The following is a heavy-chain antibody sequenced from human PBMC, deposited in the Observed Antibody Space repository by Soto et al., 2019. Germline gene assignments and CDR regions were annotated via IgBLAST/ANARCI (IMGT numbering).Heavy chain of an antibody. CDR2: IKQDGSEK. CDR1: GFTFSSYW. V-gene: IGHV3-7*01. CDR3: ARDRGGLQYYYYGMDG. D-gene: IGHD4-4*01. J-gene: IGHJ6*02. Sequence: PGGSLRLSCAASGFTFSSYWMSWVRQAPGKGLEWVANIKQDGSEKYYVDSVKGRFTISRDNAKNSLYLQMNSLRAEDTAVYYCARDRGGLQYYYYGMDGWGQGTTVTVSS.